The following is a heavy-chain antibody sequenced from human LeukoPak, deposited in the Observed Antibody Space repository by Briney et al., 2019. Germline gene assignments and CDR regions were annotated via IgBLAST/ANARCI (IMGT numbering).Heavy chain of an antibody. D-gene: IGHD3-22*01. CDR1: GFTVSSNY. Sequence: GGSLRLSCAASGFTVSSNYMSWVRQAPGKGLEWVSIIYSGGSTFYADSVKGRFTISRDNSKNTLYLQMNNLRAEDTAVYYCATHYYDSSGYYYDHAFDIWGQGTMVTVSS. CDR2: IYSGGST. V-gene: IGHV3-53*01. J-gene: IGHJ3*02. CDR3: ATHYYDSSGYYYDHAFDI.